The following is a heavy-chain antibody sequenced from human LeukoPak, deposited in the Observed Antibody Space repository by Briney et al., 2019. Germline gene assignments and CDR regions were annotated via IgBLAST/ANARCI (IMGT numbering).Heavy chain of an antibody. Sequence: SVKVSCKASGGTFSSYAISWVRQAPGQGLEWMGGIIPIFGTANYAQKFQGRVTITADESTSTAYMELSSLRSEDTAVYHCASEIAARRGNWFDPWGQGTLVTVSS. V-gene: IGHV1-69*13. J-gene: IGHJ5*02. CDR1: GGTFSSYA. D-gene: IGHD6-6*01. CDR3: ASEIAARRGNWFDP. CDR2: IIPIFGTA.